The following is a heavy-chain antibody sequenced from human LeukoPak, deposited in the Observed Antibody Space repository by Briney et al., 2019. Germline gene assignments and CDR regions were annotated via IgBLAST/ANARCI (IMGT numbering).Heavy chain of an antibody. CDR3: ARGDGSSWYEWLY. CDR2: IYYSGST. Sequence: SETLSLTCTVSGGSISSYYWSWIRQPPGKGLEWIGYIYYSGSTSYNPSLKSRVTISVDTSKNQFSLKLTSVTAADTAVYYCARGDGSSWYEWLYWGQGTLVTVSS. V-gene: IGHV4-59*01. CDR1: GGSISSYY. J-gene: IGHJ4*02. D-gene: IGHD6-13*01.